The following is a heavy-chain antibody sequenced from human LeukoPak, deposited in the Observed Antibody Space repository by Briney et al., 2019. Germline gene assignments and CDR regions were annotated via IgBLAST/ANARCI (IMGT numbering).Heavy chain of an antibody. Sequence: GRSLRLSCAASGFTFSSYAMHWVRQAPGKGLEWVAVISYDGSNKYYADSVKGRFTISRDNSKNTLYLQMNSLRAEDTAVYYCARGKIGYSYGSFDYWGQGTLVTVSS. D-gene: IGHD5-18*01. CDR3: ARGKIGYSYGSFDY. J-gene: IGHJ4*02. CDR1: GFTFSSYA. V-gene: IGHV3-30*04. CDR2: ISYDGSNK.